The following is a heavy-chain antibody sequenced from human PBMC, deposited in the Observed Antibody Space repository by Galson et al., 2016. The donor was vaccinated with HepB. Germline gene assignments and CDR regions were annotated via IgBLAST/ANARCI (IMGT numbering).Heavy chain of an antibody. Sequence: PALVKPTQTLTLTCSFSGFSLTASGVGVGWIRQPPGKALEWLALIYWDDDKRYSPSLKSRLTITKDTTKNQVVLTMTNVDPVDTATYYSAHKKGAARRVRGFDFWGQGTLVTVSS. CDR1: GFSLTASGVG. V-gene: IGHV2-5*02. CDR3: AHKKGAARRVRGFDF. D-gene: IGHD6-6*01. CDR2: IYWDDDK. J-gene: IGHJ4*02.